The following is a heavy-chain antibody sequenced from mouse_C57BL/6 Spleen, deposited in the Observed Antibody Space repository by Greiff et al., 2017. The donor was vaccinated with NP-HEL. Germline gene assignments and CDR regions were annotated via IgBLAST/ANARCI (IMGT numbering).Heavy chain of an antibody. Sequence: EVKLMESGPELVKPGASVKMSCKASGYTFTDYNMHWVKQSHGKSLEWIGYINPNNGGTSYNQKFKGKATLTVNKSSSTAYMELRSLTSEDSAVYDCARGGGYPYYAMDYWGQGTSVTVSS. CDR1: GYTFTDYN. CDR3: ARGGGYPYYAMDY. CDR2: INPNNGGT. J-gene: IGHJ4*01. D-gene: IGHD2-2*01. V-gene: IGHV1-22*01.